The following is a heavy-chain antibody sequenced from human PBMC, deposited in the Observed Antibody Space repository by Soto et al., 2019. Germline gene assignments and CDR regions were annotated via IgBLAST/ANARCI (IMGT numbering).Heavy chain of an antibody. D-gene: IGHD3-10*01. V-gene: IGHV4-30-4*01. CDR2: IYYSGST. Sequence: QVQLQESGPGLVKPSQTLSLTCTVSGGSISSGDYYWSWIRQPPGKGLEWIGYIYYSGSTYYNPSLKSRVAISVDTSKNQFSLKLSSVTAADTAVYYCARVGGFGATTIDYWGQGTLVTVSS. CDR3: ARVGGFGATTIDY. CDR1: GGSISSGDYY. J-gene: IGHJ4*02.